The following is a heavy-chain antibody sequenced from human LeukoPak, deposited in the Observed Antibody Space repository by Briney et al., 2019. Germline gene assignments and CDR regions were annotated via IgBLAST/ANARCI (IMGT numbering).Heavy chain of an antibody. Sequence: PGGSLRLSCAVSGFNLDDYAMHWVRQAPGKGLEWVSGISWNSGSIGYADSVKGRFTISRDNSKNSLYLQLHSLRAEDTALYYCSKDLGSGWYGGVNYYNYWGPGTLVTVSS. CDR2: ISWNSGSI. J-gene: IGHJ4*02. V-gene: IGHV3-9*01. D-gene: IGHD6-19*01. CDR3: SKDLGSGWYGGVNYYNY. CDR1: GFNLDDYA.